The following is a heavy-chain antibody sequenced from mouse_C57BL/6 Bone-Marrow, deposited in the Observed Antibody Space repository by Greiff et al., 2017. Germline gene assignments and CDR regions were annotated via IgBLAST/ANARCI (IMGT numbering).Heavy chain of an antibody. CDR3: ASSGDGYHIWYFDV. D-gene: IGHD2-3*01. J-gene: IGHJ1*03. Sequence: QVQLQQPGAELVKPGASVKLSCKASGYTFTSYWMHWVKQRPGRGLEWIGRIVPNSGGTKYNEKFKSKATLTVDKPSSTAYMQLSSLTSEASAVYYCASSGDGYHIWYFDVWGTGTTVTVSS. CDR1: GYTFTSYW. CDR2: IVPNSGGT. V-gene: IGHV1-72*01.